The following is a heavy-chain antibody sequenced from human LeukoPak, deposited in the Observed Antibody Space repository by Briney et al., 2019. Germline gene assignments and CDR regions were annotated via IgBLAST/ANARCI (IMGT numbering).Heavy chain of an antibody. CDR3: ARGRAFFD. J-gene: IGHJ4*02. D-gene: IGHD3-3*02. V-gene: IGHV4-34*01. CDR2: INNSGST. Sequence: PSETLSLTCAVYGGSFSGYYWSWIRQPPGKGLEWIGEINNSGSTNYNPSLKSRVTISRDTSKNRFSLKLSSVTAADTAVYYCARGRAFFDWGQGTLVTVSS. CDR1: GGSFSGYY.